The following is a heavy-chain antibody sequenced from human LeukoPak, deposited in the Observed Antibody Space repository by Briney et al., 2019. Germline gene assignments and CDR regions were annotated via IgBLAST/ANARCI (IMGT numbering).Heavy chain of an antibody. CDR2: ISAYNGNT. CDR3: ARDLAYNYGDPHYFDY. CDR1: GYTFTSYG. D-gene: IGHD5-24*01. V-gene: IGHV1-18*01. Sequence: ASVKVSCKASGYTFTSYGISWVRQAPGQGLEWMGWISAYNGNTNYAQKLQGRVTITTDTSTSTAYMELRSLRSDDTAVYYCARDLAYNYGDPHYFDYWGQGTLVTVSS. J-gene: IGHJ4*02.